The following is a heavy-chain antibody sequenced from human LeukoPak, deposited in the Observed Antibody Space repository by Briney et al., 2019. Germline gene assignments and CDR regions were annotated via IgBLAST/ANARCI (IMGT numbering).Heavy chain of an antibody. J-gene: IGHJ4*02. V-gene: IGHV3-23*01. Sequence: PGGSLRLSCAVSGITLSNYGMSWVRQAPGKGLEWVAGISGSGGRTNYADSVKGRFTVSRDNPKNTLYLQMNSLRAEDTAVYFCAKRGVVIRVILVGYHKEANYFDSSGQGALVTVYS. CDR2: ISGSGGRT. CDR1: GITLSNYG. D-gene: IGHD3-22*01. CDR3: AKRGVVIRVILVGYHKEANYFDS.